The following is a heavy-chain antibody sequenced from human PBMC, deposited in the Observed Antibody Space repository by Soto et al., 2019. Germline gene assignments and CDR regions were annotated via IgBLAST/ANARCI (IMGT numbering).Heavy chain of an antibody. V-gene: IGHV3-66*01. D-gene: IGHD2-21*02. J-gene: IGHJ3*02. CDR1: GFTVSSNY. Sequence: GGSLRLSCAASGFTVSSNYMSWVHQAPGKGLEWVSVIYSGGSTYYADSVKGRFTISRDNSKNTLYLQMNSLRAEDTAVYYCARKLTSLNCGGDCYSGFFDIWGQGTMVTVSS. CDR3: ARKLTSLNCGGDCYSGFFDI. CDR2: IYSGGST.